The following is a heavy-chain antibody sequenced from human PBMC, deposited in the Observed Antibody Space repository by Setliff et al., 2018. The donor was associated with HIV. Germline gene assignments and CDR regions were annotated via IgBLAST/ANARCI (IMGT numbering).Heavy chain of an antibody. Sequence: SVKVSCKTSRGTSTTYAFSWVRQAPGQGLEWMGGIIPILNVAKYPQKFHGRVTITADKSTSTVYMELSSLRSEDTAMYYCARVLKGYSSSYEAFDIWGQGTKVTVSS. CDR1: RGTSTTYA. CDR2: IIPILNVA. J-gene: IGHJ3*02. V-gene: IGHV1-69*10. CDR3: ARVLKGYSSSYEAFDI. D-gene: IGHD6-13*01.